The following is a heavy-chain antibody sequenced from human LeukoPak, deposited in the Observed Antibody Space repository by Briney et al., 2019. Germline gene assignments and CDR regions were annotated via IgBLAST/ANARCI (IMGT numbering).Heavy chain of an antibody. V-gene: IGHV3-48*03. Sequence: GGSLRLSCAASGFTFSSYEMNWVRQAPGKGLEWVSYISSSGSTIYYADSVKGRFTISRDNTKNSLYLQMNTLRAEDTAVYYCARVGKSGWDFDHWGQGTLVTVSS. J-gene: IGHJ4*02. CDR1: GFTFSSYE. D-gene: IGHD6-19*01. CDR3: ARVGKSGWDFDH. CDR2: ISSSGSTI.